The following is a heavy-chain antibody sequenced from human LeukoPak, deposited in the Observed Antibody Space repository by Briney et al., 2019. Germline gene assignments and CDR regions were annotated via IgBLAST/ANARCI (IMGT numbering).Heavy chain of an antibody. CDR1: GFTFSSYA. CDR3: ARDFRGGSNYYYGMDV. D-gene: IGHD3-10*01. J-gene: IGHJ6*02. Sequence: GGSLRLSCAASGFTFSSYAMSWVRQAPGKGLEWVSAISGSGGSTYYADPVKGRFTISRDNSKNTLYLQMNSLRAEDTAVYYCARDFRGGSNYYYGMDVWGQGTTVTVSS. V-gene: IGHV3-23*01. CDR2: ISGSGGST.